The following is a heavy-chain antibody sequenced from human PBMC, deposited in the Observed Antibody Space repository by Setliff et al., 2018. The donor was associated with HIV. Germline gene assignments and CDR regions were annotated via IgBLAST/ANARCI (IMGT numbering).Heavy chain of an antibody. D-gene: IGHD2-21*01. CDR1: GGSISSGSYY. CDR2: IHYSGST. CDR3: ARGRLMGSSVLFFDF. V-gene: IGHV4-61*01. Sequence: PSETLSLTCTVSGGSISSGSYYWSWIRQPPGKGLEWIGYIHYSGSTNYNPSLKSRVSILMSTSEIQFSLTLNSVTAADTAKYYCARGRLMGSSVLFFDFWGQGILVTVSS. J-gene: IGHJ4*02.